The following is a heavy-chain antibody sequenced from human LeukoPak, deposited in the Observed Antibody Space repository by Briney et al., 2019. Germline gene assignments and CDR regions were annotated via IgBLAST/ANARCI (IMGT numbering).Heavy chain of an antibody. CDR3: VTSTGQQFIPYDY. V-gene: IGHV3-66*02. CDR1: GFNVSSNY. Sequence: GGSLRLSCVASGFNVSSNYMTWIRQAPGKGLEWVSLIYGADAAYYAESVRGRFMISRDNLKNTLFLQMNSLRVEDTAVYYCVTSTGQQFIPYDYWGQGTHVTVSS. CDR2: IYGADAA. J-gene: IGHJ4*02. D-gene: IGHD6-13*01.